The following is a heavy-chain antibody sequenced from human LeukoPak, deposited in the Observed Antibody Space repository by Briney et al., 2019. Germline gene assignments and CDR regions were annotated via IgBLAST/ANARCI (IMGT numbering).Heavy chain of an antibody. CDR2: INSDGSST. V-gene: IGHV3-74*01. Sequence: GGSLRLSCAASGFTFSSYWMHWVRQAPGKGLVWVSRINSDGSSTSYADSVKGRFTISRDNAKNTLYLQMNSLRAEDTAVYYCARDLLGNSGSYLRHPNGPPFDYWGQGTLSPSPQ. J-gene: IGHJ4*02. CDR3: ARDLLGNSGSYLRHPNGPPFDY. CDR1: GFTFSSYW. D-gene: IGHD1-26*01.